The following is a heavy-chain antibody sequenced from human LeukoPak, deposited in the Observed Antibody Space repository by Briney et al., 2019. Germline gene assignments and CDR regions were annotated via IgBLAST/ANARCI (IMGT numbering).Heavy chain of an antibody. CDR3: AKDRATMIVETFDY. CDR1: GFTVSSNY. CDR2: IYSGGDT. V-gene: IGHV3-53*01. J-gene: IGHJ4*02. D-gene: IGHD3-22*01. Sequence: GGSLRLSCAASGFTVSSNYMSWVRQAPGKGLEWVSVIYSGGDTYYADSVKGRFTISRDNSKNTLYLQMNTLRAEDTAVYYCAKDRATMIVETFDYWGQGTLVTVSS.